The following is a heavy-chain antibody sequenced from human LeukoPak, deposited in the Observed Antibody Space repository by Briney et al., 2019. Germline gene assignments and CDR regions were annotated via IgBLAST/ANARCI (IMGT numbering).Heavy chain of an antibody. Sequence: ASVKVSCKASGYTFTSYGISWVRQAPGQGLEWMGWISTYNGNTNYAQKLQGRVTITRDTSASTAYMELSSLRSEDTAVYYCAREGRDGYNPFDYWGQGTLVTVSS. CDR3: AREGRDGYNPFDY. D-gene: IGHD5-24*01. CDR1: GYTFTSYG. CDR2: ISTYNGNT. J-gene: IGHJ4*02. V-gene: IGHV1-18*01.